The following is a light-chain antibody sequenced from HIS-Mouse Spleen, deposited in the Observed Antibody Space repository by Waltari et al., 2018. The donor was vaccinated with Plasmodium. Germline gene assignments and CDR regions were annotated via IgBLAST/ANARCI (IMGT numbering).Light chain of an antibody. CDR3: QQYGSSPWT. CDR2: GAS. CDR1: QSVSSSY. V-gene: IGKV3-20*01. Sequence: EIVLTQSPGTLSLSPGERATLSCRASQSVSSSYLAWYQQKPSQAPRLHIYGASSRATGIPDRFSGSGSGTDFTLTISRLEPEDFAVYYCQQYGSSPWTFGQGTKVEIK. J-gene: IGKJ1*01.